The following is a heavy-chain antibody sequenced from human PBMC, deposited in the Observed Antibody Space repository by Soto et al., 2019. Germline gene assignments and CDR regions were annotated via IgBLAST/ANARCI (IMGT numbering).Heavy chain of an antibody. CDR1: GGSISSGGYS. CDR2: IYHSGST. Sequence: SETLSLTCAVSGGSISSGGYSWSWIRQPPGKGLEWIGYIYHSGSTYYTPSLKSRVTISVDRSKNQFSLKLSSVTAADTAVYYCARASTYYYDSSGYSPYNWFDPWGQGTLVTVSS. V-gene: IGHV4-30-2*01. J-gene: IGHJ5*02. CDR3: ARASTYYYDSSGYSPYNWFDP. D-gene: IGHD3-22*01.